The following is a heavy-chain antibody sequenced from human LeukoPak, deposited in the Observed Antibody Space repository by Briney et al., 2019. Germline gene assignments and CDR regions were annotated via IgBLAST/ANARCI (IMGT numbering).Heavy chain of an antibody. J-gene: IGHJ3*02. CDR1: GGSISSYY. V-gene: IGHV4-59*08. CDR2: IYYSGST. D-gene: IGHD3-3*01. Sequence: SETLSLTCTVSGGSISSYYWSWIRQPPGKGLEWIGYIYYSGSTNYNPSLKSRVTISVDTSKNQFSLKLSSVTAADTAVYYCARAGDYDFWSGYPNGAFDIWGQGTMVTVSS. CDR3: ARAGDYDFWSGYPNGAFDI.